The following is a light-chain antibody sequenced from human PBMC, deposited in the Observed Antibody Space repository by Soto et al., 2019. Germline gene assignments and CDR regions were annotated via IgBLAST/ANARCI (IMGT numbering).Light chain of an antibody. CDR3: ATWDDSLNGVV. J-gene: IGLJ2*01. V-gene: IGLV1-44*01. CDR1: SSNIGSYS. CDR2: TNN. Sequence: QSVLTQQPSASGTPGQRVTISCSGSSSNIGSYSVKWYQQLPGTAPKLLIFTNNQRPSGVPDRFSGSKSGTSASLAISGLQSEDEADYYCATWDDSLNGVVFGGGTKVTVL.